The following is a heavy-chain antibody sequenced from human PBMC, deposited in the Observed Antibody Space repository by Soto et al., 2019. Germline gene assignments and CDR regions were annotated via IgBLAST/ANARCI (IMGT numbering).Heavy chain of an antibody. D-gene: IGHD3-3*01. CDR3: STETYYYFWSDPYFGMDV. CDR1: GFTFSSYA. CDR2: ISDDGSNK. J-gene: IGHJ6*02. Sequence: QVQLVESGGGVVQPGRSLRLSCAASGFTFSSYAMHWVRQAPGKGLEWVAVISDDGSNKYYADCVKGRFTISRDNSKNTLLLQLTSVSAADTSASYCSTETYYYFWSDPYFGMDVCSQGTTVTVPS. V-gene: IGHV3-30-3*01.